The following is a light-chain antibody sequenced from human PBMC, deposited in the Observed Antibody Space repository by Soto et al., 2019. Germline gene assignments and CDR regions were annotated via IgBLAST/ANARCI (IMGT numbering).Light chain of an antibody. J-gene: IGKJ1*01. CDR1: QSVGSS. Sequence: EIVLTQSPATLSLSPGERATLSCRASQSVGSSLAWYQQKPGQPPKALIYWASTRESGVPDRFSGSGSGTDFTLTISSLQAEDVAVYYCQQYYTTPWTFGQGTKVEIK. V-gene: IGKV4-1*01. CDR3: QQYYTTPWT. CDR2: WAS.